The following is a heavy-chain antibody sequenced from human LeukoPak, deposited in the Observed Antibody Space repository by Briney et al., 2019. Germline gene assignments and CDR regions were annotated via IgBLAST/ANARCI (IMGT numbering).Heavy chain of an antibody. CDR2: IYYSGST. D-gene: IGHD5-24*01. J-gene: IGHJ3*02. CDR3: ARDHEMATIKHDAFDI. V-gene: IGHV4-30-4*07. CDR1: GGSLSSGGYS. Sequence: SETLSLTCTVSGGSLSSGGYSWRWVRQPPGTGLEWLGYIYYSGSTYYNPSLKSRVSISIDTSKNQFSLKLSSVTAADTAVYYCARDHEMATIKHDAFDIWGQGTMVTVSS.